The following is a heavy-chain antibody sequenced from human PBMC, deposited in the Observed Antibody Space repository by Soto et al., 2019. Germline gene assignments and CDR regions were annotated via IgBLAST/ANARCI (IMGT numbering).Heavy chain of an antibody. CDR3: ARDPGRAVALD. D-gene: IGHD6-19*01. J-gene: IGHJ4*02. CDR1: GGSISSGGYY. V-gene: IGHV4-31*03. Sequence: SDTLSLSCTVSGGSISSGGYYWSRIRQHPGKGLEWIGYIYYSGSTYYNPSLKSRVSISVDTSKNQFSLKIYSVTASDTAIYYCARDPGRAVALDWGEGTLVTVS. CDR2: IYYSGST.